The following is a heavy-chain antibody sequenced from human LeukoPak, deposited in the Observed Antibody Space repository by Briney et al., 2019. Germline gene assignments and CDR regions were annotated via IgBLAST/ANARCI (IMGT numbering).Heavy chain of an antibody. CDR3: ARETYYYGSGMNWFDP. CDR1: GFTFSIYA. D-gene: IGHD3-10*01. J-gene: IGHJ5*02. Sequence: QPGRPLRLSCAASGFTFSIYAMHWVRQAPGKGLEWVAVISYDGSNKYYADSVKGRFTISRDNSKNTLYLQMNSLRAEDTAVYYCARETYYYGSGMNWFDPWGQGTLVTVSS. CDR2: ISYDGSNK. V-gene: IGHV3-30-3*01.